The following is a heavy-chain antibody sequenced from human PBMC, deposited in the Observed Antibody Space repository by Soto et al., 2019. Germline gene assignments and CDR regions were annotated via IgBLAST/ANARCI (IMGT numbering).Heavy chain of an antibody. CDR3: ARDARRYNHDGFNI. J-gene: IGHJ3*02. Sequence: SETLSLTCSVSGDSINYYYWSWIRQPPGKGLEWIGFIYYSGSANYNPSLKRRVTMSVDTSKNRFSLELSSVTTADTAVYYCARDARRYNHDGFNIWGQGTMVTVSS. CDR1: GDSINYYY. CDR2: IYYSGSA. D-gene: IGHD1-20*01. V-gene: IGHV4-59*01.